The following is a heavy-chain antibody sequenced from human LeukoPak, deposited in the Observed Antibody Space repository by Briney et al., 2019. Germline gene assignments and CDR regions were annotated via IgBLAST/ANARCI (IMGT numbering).Heavy chain of an antibody. D-gene: IGHD6-19*01. V-gene: IGHV5-51*01. Sequence: GESLKISCKGSGYSFTSYWIGWVRQMPGKGLEWMGIIYPGDSDTRYSPSFQGQVTISADKSISTAYLQWSSLKASDTAVYYCARRAYSSGHKAYFDYWGQGTLVTVSS. CDR2: IYPGDSDT. CDR1: GYSFTSYW. CDR3: ARRAYSSGHKAYFDY. J-gene: IGHJ4*02.